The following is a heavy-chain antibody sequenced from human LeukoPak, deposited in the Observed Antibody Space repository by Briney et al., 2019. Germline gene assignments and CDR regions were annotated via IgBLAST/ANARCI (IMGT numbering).Heavy chain of an antibody. J-gene: IGHJ4*02. CDR1: GYTFTSYD. CDR3: ARDGGIAAAAIRCGDY. D-gene: IGHD6-13*01. V-gene: IGHV1-2*06. CDR2: INPNSGGT. Sequence: ASVKVSCKASGYTFTSYDINWVRQATGQGLEWMGRINPNSGGTDYAQRFQGRVTMTRDTSISTAYMELSRLRSDDTAVYYCARDGGIAAAAIRCGDYWGQGTLVTVSS.